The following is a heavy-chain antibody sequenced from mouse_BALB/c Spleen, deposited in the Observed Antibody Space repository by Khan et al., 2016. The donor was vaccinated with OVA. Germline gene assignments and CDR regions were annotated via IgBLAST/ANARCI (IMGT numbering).Heavy chain of an antibody. V-gene: IGHV2-6-1*01. CDR2: IWSDGSA. CDR1: GFPLTNYG. CDR3: ARQPYYHYYIMDY. Sequence: QVQLKESGPGLVAPSQSLSITCTISGFPLTNYGVHWVRQPTGKGLEWLVVIWSDGSATYNSALKSRLSISKDNSKSQVFLKMNSLQTDDTAMYYCARQPYYHYYIMDYWGQGTSVTVSS. D-gene: IGHD2-10*01. J-gene: IGHJ4*01.